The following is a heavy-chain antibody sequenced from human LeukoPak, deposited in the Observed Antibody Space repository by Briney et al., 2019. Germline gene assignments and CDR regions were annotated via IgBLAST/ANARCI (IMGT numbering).Heavy chain of an antibody. V-gene: IGHV4-59*12. CDR2: IYYSGGT. CDR3: ARERSMVRGISWFDP. D-gene: IGHD3-10*01. Sequence: SETLSLTCTVSGGSISSYYWSWIRQPPGKRLEWIGYIYYSGGTSYNPSLKSRVTISVDTSKNQFSLKLSSVTAADTAVYYCARERSMVRGISWFDPWGQGTLVTVSS. J-gene: IGHJ5*02. CDR1: GGSISSYY.